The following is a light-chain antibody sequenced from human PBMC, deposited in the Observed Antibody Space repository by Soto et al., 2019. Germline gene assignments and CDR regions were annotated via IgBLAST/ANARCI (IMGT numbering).Light chain of an antibody. CDR3: QQYNNWPPWT. Sequence: EIVMTQSPATLSVSPGERDTLSCRASPSVSSNLAWYQQKPRQAPRLLIYGASTRSTGIPARLSGSGSGTEFTLTISSRQSADFSVYYCQQYNNWPPWTFGQGTKVEIK. CDR1: PSVSSN. J-gene: IGKJ1*01. V-gene: IGKV3-15*01. CDR2: GAS.